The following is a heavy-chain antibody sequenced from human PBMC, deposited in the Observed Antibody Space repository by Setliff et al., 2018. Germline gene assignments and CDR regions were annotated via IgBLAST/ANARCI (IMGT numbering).Heavy chain of an antibody. D-gene: IGHD3-22*01. J-gene: IGHJ6*03. CDR2: IYSNGRT. Sequence: PSETLSLTCTVSGGSISSDSHYWAWVRQPAGKGLELIGQIYSNGRTYYNPSLKSRLTISLDTSKNQLSLRLNSMTAADTAVYYCARGITSGGYWGQRFLYLDVWGRGTTVTVS. V-gene: IGHV4-61*09. CDR3: ARGITSGGYWGQRFLYLDV. CDR1: GGSISSDSHY.